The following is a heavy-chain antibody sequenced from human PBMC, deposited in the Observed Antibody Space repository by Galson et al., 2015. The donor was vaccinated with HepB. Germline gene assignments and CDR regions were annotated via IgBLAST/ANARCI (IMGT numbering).Heavy chain of an antibody. Sequence: SLRLSCAASGFTVSTNYMSWVRQAPGKGLEWVSVIYSGGSTYYADSVKGRFTISRDNSKNTVYLQMNSLRAEDTAVYCCARDYDRRYNFDYWGQGILVTVSS. J-gene: IGHJ4*02. CDR1: GFTVSTNY. D-gene: IGHD3-22*01. CDR3: ARDYDRRYNFDY. CDR2: IYSGGST. V-gene: IGHV3-66*01.